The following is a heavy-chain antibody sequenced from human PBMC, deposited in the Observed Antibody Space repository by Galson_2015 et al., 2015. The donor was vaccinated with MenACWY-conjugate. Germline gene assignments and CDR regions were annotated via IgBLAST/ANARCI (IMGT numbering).Heavy chain of an antibody. CDR3: ARDQWGKWFDP. Sequence: SETLSLTCTVSGGSIESRTFYWGWIRQPPGKGLEWIGSIYFSGSTYYNPSLKSRVTISVDTSKNQFSLKVNSLTAADTAMYFCARDQWGKWFDPWGQGTQVTVSS. D-gene: IGHD1-26*01. V-gene: IGHV4-39*07. CDR2: IYFSGST. CDR1: GGSIESRTFY. J-gene: IGHJ5*02.